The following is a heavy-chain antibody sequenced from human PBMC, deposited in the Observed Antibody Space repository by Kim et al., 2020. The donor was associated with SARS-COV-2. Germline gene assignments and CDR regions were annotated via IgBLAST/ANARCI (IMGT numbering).Heavy chain of an antibody. Sequence: ASVKVSCKASGYTFTSYGISWVRQAPGQGLEWMGWISAYNGNTNYAQKLQGRVTMTTDTSTSTASMELRSLRSDDTAVYYCARVGITAAGTAPIDYWGQGTLVTVSS. V-gene: IGHV1-18*04. CDR3: ARVGITAAGTAPIDY. D-gene: IGHD6-13*01. CDR1: GYTFTSYG. CDR2: ISAYNGNT. J-gene: IGHJ4*02.